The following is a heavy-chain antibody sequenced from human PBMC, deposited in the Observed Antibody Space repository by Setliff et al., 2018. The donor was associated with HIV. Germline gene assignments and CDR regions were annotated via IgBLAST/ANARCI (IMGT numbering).Heavy chain of an antibody. CDR1: GGSISSYY. D-gene: IGHD3-10*01. CDR2: IYTSGST. J-gene: IGHJ3*01. V-gene: IGHV4-4*08. Sequence: ETLSLTCTVSGGSISSYYWSWIRQPPGKGLEWIGYIYTSGSTNYNPSLKSRVTISVDTSKNQFSLKLSSVTAADTAVYYCAREESAQKAFNPWGHGTMVTISS. CDR3: AREESAQKAFNP.